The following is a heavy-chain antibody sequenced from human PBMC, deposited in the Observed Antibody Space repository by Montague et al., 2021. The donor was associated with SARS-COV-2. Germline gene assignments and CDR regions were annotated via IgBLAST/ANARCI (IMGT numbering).Heavy chain of an antibody. D-gene: IGHD5-24*01. Sequence: SETLSLTCSVSSGSINSGGFYWSWIRQPPGKGLEWIGYIYYSGSTNYSPSLKSRVTISVDTSKNQFSLKLSSVTAADTAVYYCARDGYNAHQNYWYFDLWGRGTLVTVSS. CDR3: ARDGYNAHQNYWYFDL. CDR2: IYYSGST. CDR1: SGSINSGGFY. J-gene: IGHJ2*01. V-gene: IGHV4-61*08.